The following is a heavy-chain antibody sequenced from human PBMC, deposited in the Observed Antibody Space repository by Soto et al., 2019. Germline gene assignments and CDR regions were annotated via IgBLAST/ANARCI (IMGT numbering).Heavy chain of an antibody. CDR2: ISYDGTNK. J-gene: IGHJ6*04. D-gene: IGHD3-10*01. CDR1: GFTFSNYG. CDR3: AKAHPPGRDYYYYGRDV. V-gene: IGHV3-30*18. Sequence: GGSLRLSCAASGFTFSNYGMHWVRQAPGKGLEWVAVISYDGTNKNYADSVKGRFTISRDNSKNTLYLQMNSLRAEDTAVYYWAKAHPPGRDYYYYGRDVGGKGTTVTVPS.